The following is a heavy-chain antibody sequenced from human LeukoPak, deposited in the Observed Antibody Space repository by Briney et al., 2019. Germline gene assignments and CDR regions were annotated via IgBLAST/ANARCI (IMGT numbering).Heavy chain of an antibody. J-gene: IGHJ6*04. D-gene: IGHD2/OR15-2a*01. CDR1: GGSISSHY. V-gene: IGHV4-59*11. Sequence: SETLSLTCTVSGGSISSHYWSWIRQPPGKGLEWIGYIYYSGSTNYNPSLKSRVTISVDTSKNQFSLKLSSVTAADTAVYYCARDPKGNSDVWGKGTTVTVSS. CDR2: IYYSGST. CDR3: ARDPKGNSDV.